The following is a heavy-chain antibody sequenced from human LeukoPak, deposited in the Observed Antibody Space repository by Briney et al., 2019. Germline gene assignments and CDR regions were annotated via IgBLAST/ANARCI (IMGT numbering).Heavy chain of an antibody. D-gene: IGHD2-15*01. V-gene: IGHV6-1*01. J-gene: IGHJ5*02. CDR3: ARDQSCGGSCYSGFVWFDP. CDR1: GDSVSSNSAA. Sequence: SQTLSLTCAISGDSVSSNSAAWNWLRQSPSRGLEWPGRTYYRSKWYNDYAVSVKSRITINPDTSKNQFSLQLNSVTPEDTAVYYCARDQSCGGSCYSGFVWFDPWGQGTLVTVSS. CDR2: TYYRSKWYN.